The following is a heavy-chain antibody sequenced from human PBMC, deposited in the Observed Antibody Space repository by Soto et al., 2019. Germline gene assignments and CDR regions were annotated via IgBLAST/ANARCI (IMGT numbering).Heavy chain of an antibody. D-gene: IGHD3-3*01. J-gene: IGHJ1*01. CDR3: ARPQPYYDFWSGYYRTPGAEYFQH. V-gene: IGHV4-34*01. Sequence: QVQLQQWGAGLLKPSETLSLTCAVYGGSFSGYYWSWIRQPPGKGLEWIGEINHSGSTNYNPSLKSRVTISVDPSKNQFPLKLSAVTAADTAVYYCARPQPYYDFWSGYYRTPGAEYFQHWGQGTLVTVSS. CDR2: INHSGST. CDR1: GGSFSGYY.